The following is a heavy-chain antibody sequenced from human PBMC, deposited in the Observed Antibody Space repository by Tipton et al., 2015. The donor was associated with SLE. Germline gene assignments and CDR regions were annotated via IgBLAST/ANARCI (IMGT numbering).Heavy chain of an antibody. V-gene: IGHV3-30*04. CDR3: VRELAYYGMDV. CDR2: ISYDGSDK. J-gene: IGHJ6*02. CDR1: EFTFSIYA. Sequence: RSLRLSCAASEFTFSIYAMHWVRQAPGKGLEWVAVISYDGSDKYYADSVKGRFTISRDNSKNTLYLQMNSLRAEDTAVYYCVRELAYYGMDVWGQGTTVTVPS.